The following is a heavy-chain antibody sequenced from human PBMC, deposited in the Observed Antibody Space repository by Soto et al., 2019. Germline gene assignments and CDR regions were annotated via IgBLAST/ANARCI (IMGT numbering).Heavy chain of an antibody. CDR3: ARTIAVAAHFDY. Sequence: PSQTLSLTCAISGDSVSSNTVAWNWIRQSPSRGFEWLGRTYYRSKWYDDYAESVKSRITINPDTSKNQFSLQLNSVTPEDTAVYYCARTIAVAAHFDYWGQGTLVTVSS. D-gene: IGHD6-19*01. J-gene: IGHJ4*02. CDR1: GDSVSSNTVA. V-gene: IGHV6-1*01. CDR2: TYYRSKWYD.